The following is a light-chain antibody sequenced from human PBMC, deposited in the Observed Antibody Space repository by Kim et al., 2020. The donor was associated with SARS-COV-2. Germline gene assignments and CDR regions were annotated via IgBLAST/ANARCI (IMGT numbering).Light chain of an antibody. CDR3: QSYDNSLSAYV. CDR2: SSN. J-gene: IGLJ1*01. V-gene: IGLV1-40*01. Sequence: QSVLTQTPSVSGAPGQRVTISCTGSSSNIGAGYDVHWYQQLPGTAPKFLIYSSNNRPSGVPDRFYASKSGTSASLAITGLQAEDEADYYCQSYDNSLSAYVFGTGTKVTVL. CDR1: SSNIGAGYD.